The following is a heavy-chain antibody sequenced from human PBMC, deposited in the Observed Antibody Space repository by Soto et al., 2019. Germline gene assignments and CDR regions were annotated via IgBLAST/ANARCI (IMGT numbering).Heavy chain of an antibody. V-gene: IGHV3-33*01. D-gene: IGHD3-22*01. J-gene: IGHJ4*02. CDR1: GFTFSSYG. Sequence: GGSLRLSCAASGFTFSSYGMHWVRQAPGKGLEWVAVIWYDGSNKYYADSVKGRFTISRDNSKNTLYLQMNSLRAEDTAVYYCARGAYYYDSSGYPIIDYWGQGTLVTVSS. CDR2: IWYDGSNK. CDR3: ARGAYYYDSSGYPIIDY.